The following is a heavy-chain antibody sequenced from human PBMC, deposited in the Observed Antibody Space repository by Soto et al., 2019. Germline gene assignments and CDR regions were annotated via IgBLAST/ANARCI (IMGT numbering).Heavy chain of an antibody. V-gene: IGHV4-34*01. J-gene: IGHJ5*02. Sequence: PSETLSLTCAVYGGSFSGYYWSWIRQPPGKGLEWIGEINHSGSTNYNPSLKSRVTISVDTSKNQFSLKLSSVTAADTAVYYCARGQIAAAGTSRNWFDPWGQGTLVTVSS. CDR3: ARGQIAAAGTSRNWFDP. D-gene: IGHD6-13*01. CDR2: INHSGST. CDR1: GGSFSGYY.